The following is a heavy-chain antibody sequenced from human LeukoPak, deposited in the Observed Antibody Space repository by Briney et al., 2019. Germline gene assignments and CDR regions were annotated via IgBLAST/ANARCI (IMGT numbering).Heavy chain of an antibody. CDR2: INHRGST. D-gene: IGHD2-8*01. CDR1: GDSFSGYY. V-gene: IGHV4-34*01. CDR3: ARSWAGMYYPFYYFDY. Sequence: SETLSLTCAVYGDSFSGYYWSWIRQPPGKGLEWIAEINHRGSTHYNPSLKSRVNISADTSRSQFSLNLDSVTAADTAVYYCARSWAGMYYPFYYFDYWGQGSLVTVSS. J-gene: IGHJ4*02.